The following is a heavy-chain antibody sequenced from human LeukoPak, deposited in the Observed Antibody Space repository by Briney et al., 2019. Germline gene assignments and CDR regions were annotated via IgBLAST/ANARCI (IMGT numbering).Heavy chain of an antibody. Sequence: SETLSLTCTVSGGSISSYYWSWIRQPPGKGLEWLGYIYYSGSTNYNPSLKSRVTISVDTSKNQFSLKLNSVTAADTAVYYCAREPRYCSRTTSCYHANYFYYMDVRGKGTTVTVSS. CDR3: AREPRYCSRTTSCYHANYFYYMDV. V-gene: IGHV4-59*01. CDR1: GGSISSYY. J-gene: IGHJ6*03. D-gene: IGHD2-2*01. CDR2: IYYSGST.